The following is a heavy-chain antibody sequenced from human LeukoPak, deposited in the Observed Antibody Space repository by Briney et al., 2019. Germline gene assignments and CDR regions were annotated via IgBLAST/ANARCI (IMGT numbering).Heavy chain of an antibody. CDR1: GVSITGYY. CDR2: IHYTGAT. V-gene: IGHV4-34*01. D-gene: IGHD3-9*01. J-gene: IGHJ4*02. Sequence: SETLSLTCAVYGVSITGYYWSWLRQTPGRGLEWVGEIHYTGATSYNPSLKSRATISTDTSKNQFSLRLSSVTAADTAVYYCARGNILTGYCFDFWGQGALVTVSS. CDR3: ARGNILTGYCFDF.